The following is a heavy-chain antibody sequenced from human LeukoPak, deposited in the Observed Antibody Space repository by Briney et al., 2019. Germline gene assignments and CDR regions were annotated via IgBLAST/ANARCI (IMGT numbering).Heavy chain of an antibody. CDR3: ARATTGALFDY. J-gene: IGHJ4*02. D-gene: IGHD1-1*01. Sequence: ASVKVSCKASGYTFTSYGINWVRQATGQGLEWMGWMSPNSGNTGYAQKFQGRVTMTRNTSISTAYMELSSLRSDDTAVYYCARATTGALFDYWGQGTLVTVSS. CDR2: MSPNSGNT. CDR1: GYTFTSYG. V-gene: IGHV1-8*01.